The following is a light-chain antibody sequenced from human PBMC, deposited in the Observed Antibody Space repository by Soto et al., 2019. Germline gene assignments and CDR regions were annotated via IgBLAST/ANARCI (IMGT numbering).Light chain of an antibody. CDR3: SAYTSSATLV. CDR2: DVS. J-gene: IGLJ3*02. V-gene: IGLV2-14*01. CDR1: SSDIGGYNY. Sequence: QSALTQPASVSGSPGQSITISCTGTSSDIGGYNYVSWYQHHPGKAPKLIIFDVSNRPSGVSNRFSGSKSGNTASLTISGRQAEDEADYYCSAYTSSATLVFGGGTKLTVL.